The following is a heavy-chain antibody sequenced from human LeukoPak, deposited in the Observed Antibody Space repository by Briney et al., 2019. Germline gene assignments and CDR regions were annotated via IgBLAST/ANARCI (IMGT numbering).Heavy chain of an antibody. CDR1: GGTFSSYA. D-gene: IGHD4-17*01. Sequence: SVKVSCKASGGTFSSYAISWVRQAPGQGLEWMGRIIPILGIANYAQKFQGRVTITADKSTSTAYMELSSLRSEDTAVYYCARRGSDYGDYDWFDPWGQGTLVTVSS. V-gene: IGHV1-69*04. CDR2: IIPILGIA. CDR3: ARRGSDYGDYDWFDP. J-gene: IGHJ5*02.